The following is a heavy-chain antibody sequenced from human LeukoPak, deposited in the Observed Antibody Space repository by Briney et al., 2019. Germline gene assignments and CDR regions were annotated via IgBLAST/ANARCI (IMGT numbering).Heavy chain of an antibody. V-gene: IGHV3-33*06. CDR3: AKEYIGEMATLNFDY. Sequence: GGSLRLSCAASGFTFSSYGMHWVRQAPGKGLEWVAVIWYDGSNKYYADSVKGRFTISRDNSKNTLYLQMNSLRAEDTAVYYFAKEYIGEMATLNFDYWGQGTLVTVSS. CDR2: IWYDGSNK. CDR1: GFTFSSYG. D-gene: IGHD5-24*01. J-gene: IGHJ4*02.